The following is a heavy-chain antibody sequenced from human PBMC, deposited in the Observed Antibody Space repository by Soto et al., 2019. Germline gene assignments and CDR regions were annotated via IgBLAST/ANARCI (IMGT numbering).Heavy chain of an antibody. CDR2: IYYSGST. CDR1: GGSFSDYI. J-gene: IGHJ6*02. D-gene: IGHD2-2*01. CDR3: ARGNFIVVVPAAGNYGMDV. Sequence: SETLSLTCDVYGGSFSDYIWTWIRQTPGKGLEWIGYIYYSGSTNYNPSLKSRVTISVDTSKNQFSLKLSSVTAADTAVYYCARGNFIVVVPAAGNYGMDVWGQGTTVTVSS. V-gene: IGHV4-59*01.